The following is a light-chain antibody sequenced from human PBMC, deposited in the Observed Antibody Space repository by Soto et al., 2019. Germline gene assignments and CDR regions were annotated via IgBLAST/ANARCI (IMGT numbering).Light chain of an antibody. Sequence: QTVVTQEPSFSVSPGGTVTLTCGLSSGSVSTSYYPSWYQQTPGQAPRTLIYSTSTRSSGVPDRFSGSILGNKAALTITGAQADDESDYYCLLYMGGGLLFGGGTKVTVL. V-gene: IGLV8-61*01. J-gene: IGLJ2*01. CDR3: LLYMGGGLL. CDR2: STS. CDR1: SGSVSTSYY.